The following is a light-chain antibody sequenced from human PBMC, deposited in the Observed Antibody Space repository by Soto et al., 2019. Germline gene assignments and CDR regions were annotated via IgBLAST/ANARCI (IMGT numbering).Light chain of an antibody. CDR3: QQFNSWPRT. CDR1: QSVIGN. Sequence: IVMTQSPATVSGSPGERVTLSCRASQSVIGNVAWYHQKPGQPPRLLVYGASTTATDIPARFFGSGSETDFTLTITRLQSEDFGIYYCQQFNSWPRTFGQGTKVEIK. CDR2: GAS. J-gene: IGKJ1*01. V-gene: IGKV3-15*01.